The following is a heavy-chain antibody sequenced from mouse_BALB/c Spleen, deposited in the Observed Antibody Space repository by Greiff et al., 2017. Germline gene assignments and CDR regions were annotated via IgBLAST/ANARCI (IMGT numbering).Heavy chain of an antibody. CDR2: IYPGDGDT. CDR3: ARSGLLRSYFDY. D-gene: IGHD1-1*01. CDR1: GYTFTSYW. J-gene: IGHJ2*01. V-gene: IGHV1-87*01. Sequence: QVQLKESGAELARPGASVKLSCKASGYTFTSYWMQWVKQRPGQGLEWIGAIYPGDGDTRYTQKFKGKATLTADKSSSTAYMQLSSLASEDSAVYYCARSGLLRSYFDYWGQGTTLTVSS.